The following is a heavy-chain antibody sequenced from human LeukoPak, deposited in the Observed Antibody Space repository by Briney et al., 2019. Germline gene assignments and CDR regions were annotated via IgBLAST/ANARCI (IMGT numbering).Heavy chain of an antibody. V-gene: IGHV4-61*02. CDR3: ARGGSRGYSYGYRFDY. J-gene: IGHJ4*02. CDR1: GGSICSGSYY. D-gene: IGHD5-18*01. CDR2: IYTSGST. Sequence: SSQTLSLTCTVSGGSICSGSYYWSWIRQPAGKGLEWIGRIYTSGSTNYNPSLKSRVTISVDTSKNQFSLKLSSVTAADTAVYYCARGGSRGYSYGYRFDYWGQGTLVTVSS.